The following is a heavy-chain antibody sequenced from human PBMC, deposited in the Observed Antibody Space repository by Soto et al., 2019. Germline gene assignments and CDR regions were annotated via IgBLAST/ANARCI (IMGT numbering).Heavy chain of an antibody. V-gene: IGHV3-74*01. Sequence: GGSLRLSCAASGFIFSSYWMHWVRQAPGKGLVWVSRINSDGRSTSNADSVKGRFTISRDNAKNTLYLQMNSLRAEDTAVYYCARDRCFGDSCYLSNWFDPWGQGTLVTVSS. J-gene: IGHJ5*02. CDR1: GFIFSSYW. CDR2: INSDGRST. D-gene: IGHD2-15*01. CDR3: ARDRCFGDSCYLSNWFDP.